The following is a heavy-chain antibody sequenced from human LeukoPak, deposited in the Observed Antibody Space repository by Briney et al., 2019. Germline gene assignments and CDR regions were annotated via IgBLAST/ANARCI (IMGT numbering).Heavy chain of an antibody. CDR2: INHSGST. Sequence: PSETLSLTCAVYGGSFSGYYWSWIRQPPGKGLEWIGEINHSGSTNYNPSLKSRVTISVDTSKNQFFLKLSSVTAADTAVYYCARGDLGGNNWFDPWGQGTLVTVSS. J-gene: IGHJ5*02. V-gene: IGHV4-34*01. CDR1: GGSFSGYY. CDR3: ARGDLGGNNWFDP. D-gene: IGHD3-10*01.